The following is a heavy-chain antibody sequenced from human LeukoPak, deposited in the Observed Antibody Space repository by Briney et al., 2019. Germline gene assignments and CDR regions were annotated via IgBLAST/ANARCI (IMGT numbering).Heavy chain of an antibody. V-gene: IGHV3-53*01. CDR2: IYSGGST. CDR3: AKGLSSSRLSFFDY. D-gene: IGHD6-13*01. J-gene: IGHJ4*02. Sequence: GGSLRLSCAASGFTVSSNYMSWVRQAPGKGLEWVSVIYSGGSTYYADSVKGRFTISRDNSKNTLYLQMNSLRAEDTAVYYCAKGLSSSRLSFFDYWGQGALVTVSS. CDR1: GFTVSSNY.